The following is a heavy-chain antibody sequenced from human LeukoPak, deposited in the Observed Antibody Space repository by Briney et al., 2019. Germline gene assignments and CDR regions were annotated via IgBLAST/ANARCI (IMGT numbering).Heavy chain of an antibody. CDR2: ISAYNGNT. D-gene: IGHD1-26*01. J-gene: IGHJ4*02. V-gene: IGHV1-18*01. CDR3: ARGGDYFDY. CDR1: GYTFTSYG. Sequence: ASVKVSCKASGYTFTSYGISWVRQAPGQGLEWMGWISAYNGNTNYARKLQGRVTVTTDTSTSTAYMELTSLKTDDTAMYYCARGGDYFDYWGQGTLVTVSS.